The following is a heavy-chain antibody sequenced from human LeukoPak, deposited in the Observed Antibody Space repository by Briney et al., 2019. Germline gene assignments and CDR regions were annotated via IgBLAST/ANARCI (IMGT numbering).Heavy chain of an antibody. CDR1: GGSISSGGYY. Sequence: PSETLSLTCTVSGGSISSGGYYWSWIRQPPGKGLEWIGYIYHSGSTYYNPSLKSRVTISVDRSKNQFSLKLSSVTAADTAVYYCATYAAILYYFDYWGQGTLVTVSS. J-gene: IGHJ4*02. D-gene: IGHD2-2*02. V-gene: IGHV4-30-2*01. CDR3: ATYAAILYYFDY. CDR2: IYHSGST.